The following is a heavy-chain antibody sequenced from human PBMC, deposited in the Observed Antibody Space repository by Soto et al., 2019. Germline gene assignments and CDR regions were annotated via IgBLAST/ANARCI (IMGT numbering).Heavy chain of an antibody. Sequence: PGGSLRLSCAASGFTFSSYGMHWVRQAPGKGLEWVAVISYDGSNKYYADSVKGRFTISRDNSKNTLYLQMNSLRAEDTAVYYCAKDRDGTIFGVVINLYFDYWGQGTLVTDSS. CDR2: ISYDGSNK. CDR1: GFTFSSYG. D-gene: IGHD3-3*01. V-gene: IGHV3-30*18. CDR3: AKDRDGTIFGVVINLYFDY. J-gene: IGHJ4*02.